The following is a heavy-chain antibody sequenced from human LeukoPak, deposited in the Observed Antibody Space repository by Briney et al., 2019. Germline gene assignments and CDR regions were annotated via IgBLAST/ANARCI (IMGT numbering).Heavy chain of an antibody. D-gene: IGHD3-22*01. Sequence: SETLSLTCTVSGGSISSSSYYWGWIRQPPGKGLEWIGSIYYSGSTYYNPSLESRVTISVDTSKNQFSLKLSSVTAADTAVYYCARDPYYYDSSGYEGFGDQYYYGVDVWGQGTTVTVSS. CDR1: GGSISSSSYY. CDR3: ARDPYYYDSSGYEGFGDQYYYGVDV. V-gene: IGHV4-39*07. CDR2: IYYSGST. J-gene: IGHJ6*02.